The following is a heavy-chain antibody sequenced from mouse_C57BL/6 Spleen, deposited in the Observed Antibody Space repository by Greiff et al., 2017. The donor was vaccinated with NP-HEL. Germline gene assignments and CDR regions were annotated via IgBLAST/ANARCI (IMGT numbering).Heavy chain of an antibody. J-gene: IGHJ2*01. V-gene: IGHV1-52*01. D-gene: IGHD3-2*02. CDR2: IDPSDSET. Sequence: QVQLQQPGAELVRPGPSVKLSCKASGYTFTSYWMHWVKQRPIQGLEWIGNIDPSDSETHYNQKFKDKATLTVDKSYSTAYMQLSSLTSEDSAVCYCARQLRLSYYFDYWGQGTTLTVSS. CDR3: ARQLRLSYYFDY. CDR1: GYTFTSYW.